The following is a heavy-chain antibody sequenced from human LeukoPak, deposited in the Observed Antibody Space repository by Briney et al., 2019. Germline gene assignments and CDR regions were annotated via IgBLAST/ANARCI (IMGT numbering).Heavy chain of an antibody. D-gene: IGHD5-24*01. Sequence: SETLSLTCTVSGGSISSSSYYWGWIRQPPGKGLEWIGSIYYSGSTYYNPSLKSRVTISVDKSKNQFSLKLSSVTAADTAVYYCARDMGDGYNYESDYWGQGTLVTVSS. CDR1: GGSISSSSYY. J-gene: IGHJ4*02. V-gene: IGHV4-39*07. CDR2: IYYSGST. CDR3: ARDMGDGYNYESDY.